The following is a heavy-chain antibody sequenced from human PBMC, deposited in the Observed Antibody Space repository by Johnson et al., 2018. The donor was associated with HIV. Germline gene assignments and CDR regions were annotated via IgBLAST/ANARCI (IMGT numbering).Heavy chain of an antibody. CDR1: GFTFSSYA. CDR2: ISYDGSNK. D-gene: IGHD1-26*01. Sequence: QVLLVESGGGLVQPGRSLRLSCAASGFTFSSYAMHWVRQAPGKGLEWVAVISYDGSNKYYADSVKGRFPISRDNSKNTLYLQMNSLRAEDTAVYYCARSLGVVGAIGKGAFDIWGQGTMVTVSS. V-gene: IGHV3-30*04. J-gene: IGHJ3*02. CDR3: ARSLGVVGAIGKGAFDI.